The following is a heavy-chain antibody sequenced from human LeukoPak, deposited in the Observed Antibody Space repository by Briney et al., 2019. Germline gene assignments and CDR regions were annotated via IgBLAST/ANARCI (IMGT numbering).Heavy chain of an antibody. CDR3: AKDSLRTYYGSGSYPLDY. Sequence: LPGRSLRLSCAAAALTFNTYGMHSVRQAPGKWLEWVAFIRIDGGNNYYADSVKGRFTISRDSSKNTLFLQMNSLRADDTAVYYCAKDSLRTYYGSGSYPLDYWGQGTLVTVSS. D-gene: IGHD3-10*01. J-gene: IGHJ4*02. CDR1: ALTFNTYG. V-gene: IGHV3-30*02. CDR2: IRIDGGNN.